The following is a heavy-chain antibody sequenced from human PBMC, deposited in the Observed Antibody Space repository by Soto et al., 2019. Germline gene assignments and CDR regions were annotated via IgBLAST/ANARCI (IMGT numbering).Heavy chain of an antibody. D-gene: IGHD5-12*01. CDR3: VRHAQWIIRAY. Sequence: QLQLQLSGPGLVKPSETLSLTCNVSGASISSYNYWGWFRQPPGKGLEWIGSIIYSGNSMYTPSLQSRLTLLVDTSKTQFSLKLSPVTAADTAVYYCVRHAQWIIRAYWGQGSLVTVSS. CDR2: IIYSGNS. V-gene: IGHV4-39*01. J-gene: IGHJ4*02. CDR1: GASISSYNY.